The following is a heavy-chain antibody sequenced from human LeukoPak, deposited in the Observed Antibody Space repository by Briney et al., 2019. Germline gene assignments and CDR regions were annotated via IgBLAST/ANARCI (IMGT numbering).Heavy chain of an antibody. Sequence: SETLSLTCTVSGGSIRSYHWSWIRQSPGKALEWIAYINSRGDTKYNPSLKSRVTISMDTPKNKFSLKVSSVTDADTALYFCARTTSHGSADYWGQGTPVPVSA. V-gene: IGHV4-59*08. J-gene: IGHJ4*02. CDR2: INSRGDT. D-gene: IGHD1-26*01. CDR1: GGSIRSYH. CDR3: ARTTSHGSADY.